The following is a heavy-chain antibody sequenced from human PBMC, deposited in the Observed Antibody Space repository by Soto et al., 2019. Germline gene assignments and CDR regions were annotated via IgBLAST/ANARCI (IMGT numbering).Heavy chain of an antibody. V-gene: IGHV4-39*01. CDR3: ARHVTIFGVVISFYFHLNCFDP. CDR1: GRSFSGYY. J-gene: IGHJ5*02. CDR2: IYYSGST. Sequence: SETLSLTCAVYGRSFSGYYWGWIRQPPGKGLEWIGSIYYSGSTYYNPSLKSRVTISVDTSKNQFSLKLSSVTAADTAVYYCARHVTIFGVVISFYFHLNCFDPWGQGTLVTVSS. D-gene: IGHD3-3*01.